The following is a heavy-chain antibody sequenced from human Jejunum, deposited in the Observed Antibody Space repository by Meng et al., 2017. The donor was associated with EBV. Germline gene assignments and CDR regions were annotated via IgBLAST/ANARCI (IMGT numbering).Heavy chain of an antibody. D-gene: IGHD5-12*01. Sequence: QLQLQASGPGRVKPRETLSRTCTVSGGSVNSGNVYWSWIRQPPGKGLEWIGYIYYSGSTNYIPSLKSRVAISLDTSKNQFSLKLSSVTAADTAVYYCAGLRYSGYDRAFDYWGQGALVTVFS. CDR1: GGSVNSGNVY. CDR2: IYYSGST. V-gene: IGHV4-61*01. J-gene: IGHJ4*02. CDR3: AGLRYSGYDRAFDY.